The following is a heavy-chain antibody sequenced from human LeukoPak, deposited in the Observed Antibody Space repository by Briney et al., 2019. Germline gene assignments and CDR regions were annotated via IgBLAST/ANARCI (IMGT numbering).Heavy chain of an antibody. CDR3: AKGGHYSFFDY. Sequence: GGSLRLSCTASGLTFGNFAMTWARQLPRRGLEWVSTISGDGTETFYADSVKGRFTISRDDSKNTHYLQMSSLRAEDTGIYYCAKGGHYSFFDYWGQGTLVTVSS. D-gene: IGHD4-11*01. V-gene: IGHV3-23*01. J-gene: IGHJ4*02. CDR2: ISGDGTET. CDR1: GLTFGNFA.